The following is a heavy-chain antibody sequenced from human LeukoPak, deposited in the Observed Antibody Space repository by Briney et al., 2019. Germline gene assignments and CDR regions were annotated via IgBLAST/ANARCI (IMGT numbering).Heavy chain of an antibody. CDR1: GFTFSSYA. D-gene: IGHD5-24*01. CDR3: ARDLRDGYN. Sequence: RSGGSLRLSCAASGFTFSSYAMSWVRQAPGKGLEWVSSISSSSSYIYYADSVKGRFTISRDNAKNSLYLQMNSLRAEDTAVYYCARDLRDGYNWGQGTLVTVSS. V-gene: IGHV3-21*01. CDR2: ISSSSSYI. J-gene: IGHJ4*02.